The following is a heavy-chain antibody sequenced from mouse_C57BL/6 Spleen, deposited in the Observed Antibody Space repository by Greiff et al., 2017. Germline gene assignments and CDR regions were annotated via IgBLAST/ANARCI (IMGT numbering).Heavy chain of an antibody. CDR2: ISYDGSN. CDR1: GYSITSGYY. Sequence: EVQLQQSGPGLVKPSQSLSLTCSVTGYSITSGYYWNWIRQFPGNKLEWMGYISYDGSNNYNPSLKNRISITRDTSKNQFFLKLNSVTTEDTATYYCARVPYDGYSYYAMDYWGQGTSVTVSS. D-gene: IGHD2-3*01. CDR3: ARVPYDGYSYYAMDY. J-gene: IGHJ4*01. V-gene: IGHV3-6*01.